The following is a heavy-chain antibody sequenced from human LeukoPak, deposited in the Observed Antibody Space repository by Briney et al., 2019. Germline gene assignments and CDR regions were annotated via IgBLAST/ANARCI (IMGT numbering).Heavy chain of an antibody. CDR3: AKDGGLWVSAHWGDS. V-gene: IGHV3-23*01. J-gene: IGHJ4*02. Sequence: QPGGSLRLSCAASGLTFSCYTMSWVRQAPGKGLGWDSTITTSDGNTYYADSVTGRFTVSRDNSKNTLFLQMNSLRAEDTAVYYCAKDGGLWVSAHWGDSWGRGTLVTVSS. D-gene: IGHD7-27*01. CDR2: ITTSDGNT. CDR1: GLTFSCYT.